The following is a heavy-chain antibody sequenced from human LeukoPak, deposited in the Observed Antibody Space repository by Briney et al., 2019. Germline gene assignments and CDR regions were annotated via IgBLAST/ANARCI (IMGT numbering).Heavy chain of an antibody. Sequence: ASVKVSCKASGYTFTSYGISWVRQAPGQGLEWMGWISVYYGNTKYEQKVQGRVTMTTDTSTSTAYMELRSLRSDDTAVYYCARDGNKNGYSPHFDYWGQGTLVTVSS. CDR1: GYTFTSYG. CDR2: ISVYYGNT. J-gene: IGHJ4*02. CDR3: ARDGNKNGYSPHFDY. D-gene: IGHD5-24*01. V-gene: IGHV1-18*01.